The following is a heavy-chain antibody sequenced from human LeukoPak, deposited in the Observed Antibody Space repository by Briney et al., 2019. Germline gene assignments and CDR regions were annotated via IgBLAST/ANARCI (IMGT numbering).Heavy chain of an antibody. CDR3: VKDRYYDILTGYYSYFDY. CDR2: MSYDGSNK. Sequence: PGRSLRLSCAASGFTFSSYGMHWVRQAPGKGLEWVAVMSYDGSNKYYADSVKGRFTISRDNSKNTLYLQMSSLRAEDTAVYYCVKDRYYDILTGYYSYFDYWGQGTLVTVSA. CDR1: GFTFSSYG. J-gene: IGHJ4*02. D-gene: IGHD3-9*01. V-gene: IGHV3-30*18.